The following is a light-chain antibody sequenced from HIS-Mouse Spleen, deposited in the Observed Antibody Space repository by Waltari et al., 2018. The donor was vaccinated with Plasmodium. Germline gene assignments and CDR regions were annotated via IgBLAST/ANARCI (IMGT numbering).Light chain of an antibody. CDR3: NSRDSSGNHVV. J-gene: IGLJ2*01. CDR1: SLRSYY. Sequence: SSELPQDPAVSVALGQTVRITCQGDSLRSYYASWYQQKPGQAPVLVIYAKNNRPSGIPDRFSGSSSGNTASLTITGAQAEDEADYYCNSRDSSGNHVVFGGGTKLTVL. V-gene: IGLV3-19*01. CDR2: AKN.